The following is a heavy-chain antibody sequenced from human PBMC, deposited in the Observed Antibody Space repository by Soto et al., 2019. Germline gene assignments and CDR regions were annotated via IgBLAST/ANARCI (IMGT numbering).Heavy chain of an antibody. CDR3: ARHSGSSGYYFYYYYGMDV. CDR2: IVPIFGTA. J-gene: IGHJ6*02. Sequence: QVQLVQSGAEVKKPGSSVKVSCKASGGTFSSYAISWVRQAPGQGLEWMGGIVPIFGTANYAQKFQGRVTITADESTSPAYMELSSMRSEDTAVYYCARHSGSSGYYFYYYYGMDVWGQGTTVTVSS. D-gene: IGHD3-22*01. CDR1: GGTFSSYA. V-gene: IGHV1-69*01.